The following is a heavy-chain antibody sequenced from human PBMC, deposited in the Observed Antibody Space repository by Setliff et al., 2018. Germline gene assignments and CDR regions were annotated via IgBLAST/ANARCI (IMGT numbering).Heavy chain of an antibody. D-gene: IGHD6-19*01. CDR2: INAGNGNT. CDR3: ARVTIAVAGYFDF. Sequence: ASVKVSCKASGYTFTSYAMHWVRQAPGQRLEWMGWINAGNGNTKYSQKFQGRVTITADKSTRTAYMELRSLRSDDTAVYYCARVTIAVAGYFDFWGQGTLVTVSS. J-gene: IGHJ4*02. V-gene: IGHV1-3*01. CDR1: GYTFTSYA.